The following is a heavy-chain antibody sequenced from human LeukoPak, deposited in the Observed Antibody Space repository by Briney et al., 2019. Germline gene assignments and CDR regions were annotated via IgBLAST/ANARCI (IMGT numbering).Heavy chain of an antibody. CDR2: IYYSGST. CDR3: ARTRVRAYDAFDI. D-gene: IGHD1-1*01. Sequence: SETLSLTCTVSGGSISSYYWSWIRQPPAKGLEWIGYIYYSGSTNYNPSLKSRVTISVDTSKNQFSLKLSSVTAADTAVYYCARTRVRAYDAFDIWGQGTMVTVSS. J-gene: IGHJ3*02. V-gene: IGHV4-59*01. CDR1: GGSISSYY.